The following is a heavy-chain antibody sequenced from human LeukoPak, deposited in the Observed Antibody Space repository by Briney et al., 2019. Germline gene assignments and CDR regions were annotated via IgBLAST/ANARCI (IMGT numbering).Heavy chain of an antibody. V-gene: IGHV3-21*01. Sequence: GGSLRLSCAASGFTFSSYSMNWVRQAPGKGLEWVSSISSSSYIYYADSVMGRFTISRDNAKNSLYLQMNSLRAEDTAVYYCAKSPLYYYDSSGYIDYWGQGTLVTVSS. D-gene: IGHD3-22*01. CDR1: GFTFSSYS. J-gene: IGHJ4*02. CDR3: AKSPLYYYDSSGYIDY. CDR2: ISSSSYI.